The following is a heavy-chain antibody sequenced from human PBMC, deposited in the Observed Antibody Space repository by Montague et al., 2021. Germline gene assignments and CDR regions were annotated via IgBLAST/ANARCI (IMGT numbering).Heavy chain of an antibody. CDR1: GGSISSSNYH. CDR3: ARLDIVLIYWGFDY. Sequence: SETLSLTCIVSGGSISSSNYHWVWIRQPPGKGLEWIGSITYTGNTYYNPSLKSRVTMSVDTSRNQFSLKLTSVTAADTAVYYCARLDIVLIYWGFDYWGKGTLVTVSS. CDR2: ITYTGNT. D-gene: IGHD2-8*01. V-gene: IGHV4-39*01. J-gene: IGHJ4*02.